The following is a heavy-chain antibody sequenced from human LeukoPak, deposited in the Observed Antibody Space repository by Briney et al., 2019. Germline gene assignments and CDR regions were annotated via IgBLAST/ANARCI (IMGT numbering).Heavy chain of an antibody. J-gene: IGHJ4*02. CDR3: ATRDCSSSTCYPN. Sequence: GGSLRLSCVVSGFTFSDAWMSWVRQAPGKGLEWVGRIKRKKDGGTADYAAPVKGRFTISRDDSKNTLYLQMNSLRIEDTAVYYCATRDCSSSTCYPNWGQGTLVTVSS. D-gene: IGHD2-2*01. CDR2: IKRKKDGGTA. CDR1: GFTFSDAW. V-gene: IGHV3-15*01.